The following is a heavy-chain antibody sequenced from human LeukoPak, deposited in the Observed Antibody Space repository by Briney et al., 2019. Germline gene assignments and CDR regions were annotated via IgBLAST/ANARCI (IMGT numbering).Heavy chain of an antibody. J-gene: IGHJ4*02. CDR2: IYTSGST. CDR1: GGSISSGSYY. D-gene: IGHD6-19*01. V-gene: IGHV4-61*02. Sequence: SETLSLTCTVSGGSISSGSYYWSWIRQPAGKGLEWIGRIYTSGSTNYNPSLKSRVTISVDTSKNQFSLKLSSVTAADTAVYYCARGLGTKRHSSGWWSSFPGEYYFDYWGQGTLVTVSS. CDR3: ARGLGTKRHSSGWWSSFPGEYYFDY.